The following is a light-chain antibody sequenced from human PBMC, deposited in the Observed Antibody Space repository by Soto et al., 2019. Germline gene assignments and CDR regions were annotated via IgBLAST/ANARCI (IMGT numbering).Light chain of an antibody. CDR2: GAT. CDR3: QQYRCSPPRYT. J-gene: IGKJ2*01. V-gene: IGKV3-20*01. Sequence: VLTQSPGTLSLSPGELATLSCRTSQSVSSSSLAWYQHKPGLPPRLLIYGATSRATGIPGRFTGSGSGTDFSLTISRLEPEDFAVYYCQQYRCSPPRYTFGQGTKLEIK. CDR1: QSVSSSS.